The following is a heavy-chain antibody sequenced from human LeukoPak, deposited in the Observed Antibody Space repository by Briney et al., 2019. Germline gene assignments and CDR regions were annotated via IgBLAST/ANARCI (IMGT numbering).Heavy chain of an antibody. J-gene: IGHJ5*02. CDR3: AIVLAVGVVDWFDP. D-gene: IGHD6-19*01. Sequence: ASVKVSCKVSGSMFTELSMHWVRQAPGKGLEWMGGFHPEDGETIYAQKFQGRVTMTEDSSTDTAYMELSSLRSEDTAVHYCAIVLAVGVVDWFDPWGQGTLVTVSS. V-gene: IGHV1-24*01. CDR1: GSMFTELS. CDR2: FHPEDGET.